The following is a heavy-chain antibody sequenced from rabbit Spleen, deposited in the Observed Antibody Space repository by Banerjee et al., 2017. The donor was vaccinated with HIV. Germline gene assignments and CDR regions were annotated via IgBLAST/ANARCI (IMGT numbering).Heavy chain of an antibody. CDR2: IYAGGDDST. CDR1: GFSFSSGYD. D-gene: IGHD8-1*01. CDR3: ARDTGSSFSSYGMDL. Sequence: QSLEESGGGLVKPGASLTLTCKASGFSFSSGYDMCWVRQAPGKGLEWIACIYAGGDDSTYSATWAKGRFTCSKTSSTTVTLQMTSLTVADTATYFCARDTGSSFSSYGMDLWGQGTLVTVS. J-gene: IGHJ6*01. V-gene: IGHV1S40*01.